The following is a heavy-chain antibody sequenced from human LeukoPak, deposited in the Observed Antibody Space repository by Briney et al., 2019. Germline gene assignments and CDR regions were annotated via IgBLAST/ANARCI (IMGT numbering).Heavy chain of an antibody. D-gene: IGHD6-19*01. Sequence: GGSLTLSCAASGFTFSTYSMNWVRQAPGKGLEWISYITDDSNTMYYVDSVKGRFTISRDNTKNSLYLQMNSLRAEDTAVYYCVARGGWARFDYWGQGTLVTVSS. CDR2: ITDDSNTM. V-gene: IGHV3-48*04. CDR3: VARGGWARFDY. CDR1: GFTFSTYS. J-gene: IGHJ4*02.